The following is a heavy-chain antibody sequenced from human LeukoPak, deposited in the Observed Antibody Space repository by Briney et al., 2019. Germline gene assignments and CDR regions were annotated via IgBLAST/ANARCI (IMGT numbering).Heavy chain of an antibody. J-gene: IGHJ4*02. D-gene: IGHD7-27*01. CDR3: ASNWATLYYFDY. Sequence: SETLSLTCTVSGGSISSGSYYWSWIRQPAGKGLEWIGRIYTSGSTYYNPSLKSRVTISVDTSKNQFSLKLSSVTAADTAVYYCASNWATLYYFDYWGQGTLVTVSS. V-gene: IGHV4-61*02. CDR2: IYTSGST. CDR1: GGSISSGSYY.